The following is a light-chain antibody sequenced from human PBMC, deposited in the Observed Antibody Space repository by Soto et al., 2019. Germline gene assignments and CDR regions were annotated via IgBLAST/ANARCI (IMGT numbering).Light chain of an antibody. CDR2: KAS. J-gene: IGKJ1*01. Sequence: DIQMTQSPSTLSASVGARVTITCRASQSISVWLAWYQQKAGKAPNLLIYKASRLESGVPSRFSGSGSETEFTLTISGLQPGESATYYCQQYNSYSPTSGQGTKVDI. CDR3: QQYNSYSPT. CDR1: QSISVW. V-gene: IGKV1-5*03.